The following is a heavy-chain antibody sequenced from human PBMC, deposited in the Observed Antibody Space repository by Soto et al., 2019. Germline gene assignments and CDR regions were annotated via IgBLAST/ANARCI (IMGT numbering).Heavy chain of an antibody. V-gene: IGHV3-11*05. CDR3: AKELLSKGGNLNDVFDY. J-gene: IGHJ4*02. Sequence: GRGLEWISYIRRHTSVTAYADSVKGRFTISRDNSKNTLYLQMNSLRAEETAVYYCAKELLSKGGNLNDVFDYWGQGTLVTVSS. CDR2: IRRHTSVT. D-gene: IGHD1-1*01.